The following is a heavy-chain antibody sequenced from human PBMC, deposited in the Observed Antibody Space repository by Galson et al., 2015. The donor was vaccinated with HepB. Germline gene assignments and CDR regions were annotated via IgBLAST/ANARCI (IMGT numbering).Heavy chain of an antibody. CDR3: VREQLRGGYAMDV. V-gene: IGHV3-21*01. CDR1: GFTFGSYT. D-gene: IGHD6-6*01. J-gene: IGHJ6*02. CDR2: ISITSDYI. Sequence: SLRLSCATSGFTFGSYTMDWVRQAPGKGLEWVSSISITSDYIHYADSVKGRFTVSRDNRKNSLYLQMNSLRAEDTAVYYCVREQLRGGYAMDVWGHGTTVTVSS.